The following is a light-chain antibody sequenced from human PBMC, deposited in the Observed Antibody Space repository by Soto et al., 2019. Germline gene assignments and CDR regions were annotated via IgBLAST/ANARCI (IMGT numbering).Light chain of an antibody. CDR3: SSYTSSSTLV. V-gene: IGLV2-14*01. CDR2: EVT. J-gene: IGLJ2*01. CDR1: SSDVGGYNY. Sequence: QSALTQPASVSGSPGQSITLSCTGTSSDVGGYNYVSWYQQHPGKAPKLMIFEVTYRPSGVSHRFSGSKSGNTASLTISGLQAEDEADYYCSSYTSSSTLVFGGGTQLTVL.